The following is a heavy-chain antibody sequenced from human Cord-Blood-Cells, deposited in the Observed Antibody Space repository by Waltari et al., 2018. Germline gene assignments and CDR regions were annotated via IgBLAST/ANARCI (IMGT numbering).Heavy chain of an antibody. CDR2: FDPEDGET. CDR3: ATVPRIRTLAAADNNWFDP. Sequence: QVQLVQSGAEVKKPGASVKVSCKVSGYTLTELSMHWVRQAPGKGLEWMGGFDPEDGETIYAQKCQGRVTMTEDTSTDTAYMELSSLRSEDTAVYYCATVPRIRTLAAADNNWFDPWGQGTLVTVSS. D-gene: IGHD6-13*01. V-gene: IGHV1-24*01. CDR1: GYTLTELS. J-gene: IGHJ5*02.